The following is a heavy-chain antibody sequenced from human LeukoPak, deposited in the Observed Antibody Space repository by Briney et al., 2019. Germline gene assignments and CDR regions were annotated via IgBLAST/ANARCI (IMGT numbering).Heavy chain of an antibody. V-gene: IGHV4-59*08. CDR1: GGSISTYY. D-gene: IGHD4-23*01. CDR2: IYYSGST. J-gene: IGHJ6*02. CDR3: ARHQDSVDYYYGMDV. Sequence: KPSETLSLTCTVSGGSISTYYWSWIRQPPGKGLEWIGYIYYSGSTNYNPSLKSRVAISVDTSKNQFSLKLSSVTAADTAVYYCARHQDSVDYYYGMDVWGQGTTVTVSS.